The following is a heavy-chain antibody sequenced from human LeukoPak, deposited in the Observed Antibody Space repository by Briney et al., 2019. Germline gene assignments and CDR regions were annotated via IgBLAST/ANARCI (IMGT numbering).Heavy chain of an antibody. CDR2: ISAYNGNT. D-gene: IGHD5-24*01. J-gene: IGHJ4*02. CDR3: ARVRGGYNPQSFDY. CDR1: GYTFTSYG. V-gene: IGHV1-18*01. Sequence: ASVKVSCKASGYTFTSYGISWVRQAPGQGLEWMGWISAYNGNTNYAQKLQGRVTMTTDTSTSTAYMELRSLRSDDTAVYYCARVRGGYNPQSFDYWGQGTLVTVSS.